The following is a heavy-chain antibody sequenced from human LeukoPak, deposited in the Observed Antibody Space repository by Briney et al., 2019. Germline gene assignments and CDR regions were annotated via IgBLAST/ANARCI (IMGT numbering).Heavy chain of an antibody. J-gene: IGHJ4*02. CDR2: MNPNSGNT. CDR1: GYTFTSYD. V-gene: IGHV1-8*01. D-gene: IGHD6-13*01. CDR3: SRAASYSSSGKTRKNYYFDY. Sequence: ASVKVSCKASGYTFTSYDINWVPQATGQGLEWMGWMNPNSGNTGYAQKFQGRVTMTRNTSISTAYMELSSLRSEDTAVYYCSRAASYSSSGKTRKNYYFDYWGQGTLVTVSS.